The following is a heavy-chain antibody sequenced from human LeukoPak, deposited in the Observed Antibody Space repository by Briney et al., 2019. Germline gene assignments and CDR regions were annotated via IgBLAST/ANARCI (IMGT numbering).Heavy chain of an antibody. D-gene: IGHD1-1*01. J-gene: IGHJ4*02. CDR3: GSNWSDFDY. Sequence: PSETLSLTCTVSGGSISSSSYYWGWIRQPPGKGLEWIGSIYYSGSTYYNPSLKSRVTISVDTSKNQFSLKLNSVTAADTAVYYCGSNWSDFDYWGQGILVTVSS. CDR1: GGSISSSSYY. CDR2: IYYSGST. V-gene: IGHV4-39*07.